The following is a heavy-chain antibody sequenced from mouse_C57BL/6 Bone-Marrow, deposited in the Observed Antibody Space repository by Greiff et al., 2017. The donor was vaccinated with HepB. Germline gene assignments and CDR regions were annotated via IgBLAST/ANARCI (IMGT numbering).Heavy chain of an antibody. Sequence: EVQVVESGGGLVQPGGSLKLSCAASGFTFSDYYMYWVRQTPEKRLEWVAYISNGGGSTYYPDTVKGRFTISRDNAKNTLYLQMSRLKSEDTAMYYCARHIDYYGSSYLDYWGQGTTLTVSS. CDR1: GFTFSDYY. J-gene: IGHJ2*01. CDR2: ISNGGGST. V-gene: IGHV5-12*01. D-gene: IGHD1-1*01. CDR3: ARHIDYYGSSYLDY.